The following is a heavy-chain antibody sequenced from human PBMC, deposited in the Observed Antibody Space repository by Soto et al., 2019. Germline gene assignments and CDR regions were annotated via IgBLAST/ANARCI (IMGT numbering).Heavy chain of an antibody. V-gene: IGHV1-69*02. CDR3: AKSQTMADAFDL. CDR1: GGAFSYYT. D-gene: IGHD1-1*01. Sequence: QVQLVQSGAEVKQPGSSVKVSCKASGGAFSYYTITWVRQAPGQGLEWMGRIIPILGITNYAHKFQGRVTIAADTSKTTAYMELSSLRSDDTAVYYCAKSQTMADAFDLWGQGTMVTVSS. CDR2: IIPILGIT. J-gene: IGHJ3*01.